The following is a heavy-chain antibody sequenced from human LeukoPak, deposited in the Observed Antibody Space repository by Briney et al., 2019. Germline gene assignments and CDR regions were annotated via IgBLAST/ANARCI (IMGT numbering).Heavy chain of an antibody. J-gene: IGHJ4*02. CDR3: ARDPGDYGGNRFDY. Sequence: ASVKVSCKASGYTFTDYYMHWVRQAPGQGLEWMGWIGPNSGGTNYAQKFQGRVTMTRDTSISTAYMELSRLRSDDTAVYYCARDPGDYGGNRFDYWGQGTLVTVSS. CDR1: GYTFTDYY. CDR2: IGPNSGGT. V-gene: IGHV1-2*02. D-gene: IGHD4-23*01.